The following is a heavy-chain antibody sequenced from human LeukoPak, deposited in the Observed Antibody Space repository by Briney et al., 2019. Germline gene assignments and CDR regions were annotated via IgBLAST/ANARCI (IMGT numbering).Heavy chain of an antibody. D-gene: IGHD3-3*01. CDR1: GRSFSGYY. V-gene: IGHV4-34*01. CDR3: ARGWYYDFWSGYYFDY. CDR2: INHSGST. Sequence: SETLSLTCAVYGRSFSGYYWSWIRQPPGKGLEWIGEINHSGSTNYNPSLKSRVTISVDTSKNQFSLKLSSVTAADTAVYYCARGWYYDFWSGYYFDYWGQGTLVTVSS. J-gene: IGHJ4*02.